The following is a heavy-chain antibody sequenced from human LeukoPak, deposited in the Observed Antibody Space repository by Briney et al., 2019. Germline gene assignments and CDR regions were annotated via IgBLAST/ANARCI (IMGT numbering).Heavy chain of an antibody. J-gene: IGHJ6*04. D-gene: IGHD3-10*01. CDR2: IYHSGST. CDR1: GGSISSGGYS. Sequence: SETLSLTCAVSGGSISSGGYSWSWIRQPPGKGLEWIGYIYHSGSTYYNPSLKSRVTISVDTSKNQFSLKLSSVTAADTAVYYCASATSDYYGSGSYYKFPYYYYGMDVWGKGTTVTVSS. V-gene: IGHV4-30-2*05. CDR3: ASATSDYYGSGSYYKFPYYYYGMDV.